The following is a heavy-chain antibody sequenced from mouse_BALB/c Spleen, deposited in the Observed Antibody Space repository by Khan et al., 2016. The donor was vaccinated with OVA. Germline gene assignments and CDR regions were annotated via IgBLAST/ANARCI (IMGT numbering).Heavy chain of an antibody. Sequence: QVQLKESGPGLVAPSQSLSITCTISGFSLTNYGVHWVRQPPGKGLEWLVVIWSDGSTTYNSALKSRLTISKDNSKSQVFLKMNSLQTDNTAMYFCTRLPYYHYNIRDCWGQGTSGTISS. CDR3: TRLPYYHYNIRDC. V-gene: IGHV2-6-1*01. CDR1: GFSLTNYG. D-gene: IGHD2-10*01. CDR2: IWSDGST. J-gene: IGHJ4*01.